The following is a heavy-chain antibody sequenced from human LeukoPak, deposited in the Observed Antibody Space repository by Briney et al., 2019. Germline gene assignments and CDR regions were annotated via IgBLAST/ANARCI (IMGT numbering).Heavy chain of an antibody. V-gene: IGHV4-30-4*08. CDR3: ARDLLYCSSTSCHNNWFDR. CDR1: GGSISSGDYY. J-gene: IGHJ5*02. CDR2: IYYSGST. Sequence: SETLSLTCTVSGGSISSGDYYWSWIRQPPGKGLEWIGYIYYSGSTYYNPSLKSRVTISVDTSKNQFSLKLSSVTAADTAVYYCARDLLYCSSTSCHNNWFDRWGQGTLVTVSS. D-gene: IGHD2-2*01.